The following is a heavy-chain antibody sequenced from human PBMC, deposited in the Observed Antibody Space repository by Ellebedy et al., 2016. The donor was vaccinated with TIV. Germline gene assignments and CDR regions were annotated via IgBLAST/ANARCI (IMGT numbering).Heavy chain of an antibody. CDR3: ARDPPAGAMEKFDY. V-gene: IGHV3-7*01. Sequence: GESLKISCAASGFTFSNYWMSWVRQAPGKGLEWVANIKQDGSEKYYVDSVKGRFTISRDNAKNSLYLQMNSLRAEDTAVYYCARDPPAGAMEKFDYWGQGTLVTVSS. J-gene: IGHJ4*02. CDR2: IKQDGSEK. D-gene: IGHD5-18*01. CDR1: GFTFSNYW.